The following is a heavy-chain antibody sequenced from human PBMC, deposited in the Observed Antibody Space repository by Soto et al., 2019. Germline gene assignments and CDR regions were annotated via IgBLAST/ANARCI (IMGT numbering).Heavy chain of an antibody. J-gene: IGHJ4*02. CDR3: AREEGGSYFFDY. Sequence: EMQLVESGGGLVQPGGSLRLSCAASGFTVSSNYMSWVRQAPGKGLEWVSVLYSGGTTYYADSVKGRFAISRHNSKNTLYLQMDSLRAEDTAVYYCAREEGGSYFFDYWGQGTLVTVSS. CDR2: LYSGGTT. V-gene: IGHV3-53*04. D-gene: IGHD1-26*01. CDR1: GFTVSSNY.